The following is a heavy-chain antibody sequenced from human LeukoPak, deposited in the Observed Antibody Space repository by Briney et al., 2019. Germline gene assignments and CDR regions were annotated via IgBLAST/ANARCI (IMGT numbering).Heavy chain of an antibody. J-gene: IGHJ3*02. CDR1: GFTFSSYK. CDR3: AKGDYTVITIGYDAFDI. Sequence: PGGSLRLSCAPSGFTFSSYKMNWVRQAPGKGLEWVSYISSSGSTIYYADSVKGRFTISRDNAKNSLYLQMNSLRAEDTAVYFCAKGDYTVITIGYDAFDIWGQGTMVTVSS. CDR2: ISSSGSTI. D-gene: IGHD3-16*01. V-gene: IGHV3-48*03.